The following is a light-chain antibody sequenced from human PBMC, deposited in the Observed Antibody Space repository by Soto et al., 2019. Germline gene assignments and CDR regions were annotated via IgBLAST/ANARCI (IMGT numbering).Light chain of an antibody. Sequence: IVLTQSPGTLSLSPGERATLSCRASQSVYRDFLAWSQQKPGQAPRLLIYGASSRATGIPDRFSGSGSGTDFTLTISRLEPEDFAVYYCQQYGSSPLTFGGGTKVEIK. V-gene: IGKV3-20*01. CDR2: GAS. CDR1: QSVYRDF. CDR3: QQYGSSPLT. J-gene: IGKJ4*01.